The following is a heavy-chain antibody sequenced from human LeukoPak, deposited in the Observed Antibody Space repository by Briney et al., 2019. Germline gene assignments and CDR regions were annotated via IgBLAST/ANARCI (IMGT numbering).Heavy chain of an antibody. CDR3: ARDRAIIADWYFDL. D-gene: IGHD5-24*01. J-gene: IGHJ2*01. V-gene: IGHV4-59*01. CDR1: GGSISTYY. Sequence: KPSETLSLTCTVSGGSISTYYWTWIRQPPGKGLEWIGYIYYSGSTNYNPSLKSRVTISVDTSKNQFSLKLSSVTAADTAVYYCARDRAIIADWYFDLWGRGTLVTVSP. CDR2: IYYSGST.